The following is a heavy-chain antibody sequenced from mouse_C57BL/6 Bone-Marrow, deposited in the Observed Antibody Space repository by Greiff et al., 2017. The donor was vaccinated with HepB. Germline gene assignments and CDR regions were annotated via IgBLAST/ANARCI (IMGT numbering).Heavy chain of an antibody. J-gene: IGHJ1*03. CDR3: AREDLLWLRRDWYFDV. V-gene: IGHV1-9*01. CDR2: ILPGSGST. CDR1: GYTFTGYW. D-gene: IGHD2-2*01. Sequence: QVQLKQSGAELMKPGASVKLSCKATGYTFTGYWIEWVKQRPGHGLEWIGEILPGSGSTNYNEKFKGKATFTADTSSNTAYMQLSSLTTEDSAIYYCAREDLLWLRRDWYFDVWGTGTTVTVSS.